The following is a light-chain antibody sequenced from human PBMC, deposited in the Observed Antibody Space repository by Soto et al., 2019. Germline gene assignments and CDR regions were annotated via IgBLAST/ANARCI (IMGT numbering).Light chain of an antibody. CDR1: HDISTM. V-gene: IGKV1D-12*01. CDR2: GAS. CDR3: QQSDSFPLT. Sequence: EIQMTQSPSSVSASLGETVTITCRASHDISTMLAWYQQKPGQAPKLLIYGASTMESGVPSRFSGRGSGTDFTLTISSLQPEDFATYFCQQSDSFPLTFGGGTKVEIK. J-gene: IGKJ4*01.